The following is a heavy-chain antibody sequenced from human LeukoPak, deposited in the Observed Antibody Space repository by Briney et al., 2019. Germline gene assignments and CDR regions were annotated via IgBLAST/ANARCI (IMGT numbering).Heavy chain of an antibody. D-gene: IGHD1-26*01. CDR3: ARVPACAGSSSGSSELYYFDY. CDR2: INHSGST. V-gene: IGHV4-34*01. J-gene: IGHJ4*02. CDR1: GGSFSGYY. Sequence: PSETLSLTCAVYGGSFSGYYWSWIRQPPGKGLEWIGEINHSGSTNYNPSLKSRVTISVDTSKNQFSLKLSSVTAADTAVYYCARVPACAGSSSGSSELYYFDYWGQGTLVTVSS.